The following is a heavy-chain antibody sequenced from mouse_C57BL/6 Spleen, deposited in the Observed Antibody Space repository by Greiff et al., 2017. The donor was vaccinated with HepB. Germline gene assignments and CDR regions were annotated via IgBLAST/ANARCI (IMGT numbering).Heavy chain of an antibody. J-gene: IGHJ1*03. CDR2: IYPGDGDT. CDR1: GYAFSSSW. Sequence: QVQLKESGPELVKPGASVKISCKASGYAFSSSWMNWVKQRPGKGLEWIGRIYPGDGDTNYNGKFKGKATLTADKSSSTAYMQLSSLTSEDSAVYFCARWDSNYSYFDVWGTGTTVTVSS. D-gene: IGHD2-5*01. V-gene: IGHV1-82*01. CDR3: ARWDSNYSYFDV.